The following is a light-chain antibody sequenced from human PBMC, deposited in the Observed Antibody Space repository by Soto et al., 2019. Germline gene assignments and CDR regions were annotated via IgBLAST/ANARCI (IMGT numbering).Light chain of an antibody. CDR2: YVS. CDR1: SSDAGGYNY. V-gene: IGLV2-14*01. CDR3: SSYTSSSTLYVV. Sequence: QSALTQPASVSGSPGQSITISCTVTSSDAGGYNYVSWYQQHPGKAPKLMIYYVSNRPSGVSNRFAGSKSGNTASLTISGLQAEVNADYFRSSYTSSSTLYVVFGGGTKVTVL. J-gene: IGLJ2*01.